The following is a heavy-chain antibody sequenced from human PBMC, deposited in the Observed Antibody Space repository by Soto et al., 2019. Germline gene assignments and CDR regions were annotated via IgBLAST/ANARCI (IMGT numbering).Heavy chain of an antibody. CDR1: GFSFSSNW. CDR3: ARDGGGFSGLLVEYYFDS. D-gene: IGHD3-16*01. J-gene: IGHJ4*02. V-gene: IGHV3-7*01. CDR2: IKQDGSEK. Sequence: EVQLVESGGGLVQPGGSLRLSCDGSGFSFSSNWMSWVRQAPGKGLEWVANIKQDGSEKYYVDSVKGRFTISRDNAKNSLYLQMNSLRAEDTAMYYCARDGGGFSGLLVEYYFDSWGQGAVVSVPS.